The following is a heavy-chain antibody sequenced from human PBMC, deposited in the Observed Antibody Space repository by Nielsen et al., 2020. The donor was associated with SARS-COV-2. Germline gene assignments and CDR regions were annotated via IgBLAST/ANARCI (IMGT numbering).Heavy chain of an antibody. CDR3: APYYYDSSLSGGMDV. CDR1: GYTFTSYD. J-gene: IGHJ6*02. CDR2: IIPIFGTA. Sequence: SVKVSCKASGYTFTSYDINWVRQATGQGLEWMGGIIPIFGTANYAQKFQGRVTITADESTSTAYMELSSLRSEDTAVYYCAPYYYDSSLSGGMDVWGQGTTVTVSS. D-gene: IGHD3-22*01. V-gene: IGHV1-69*13.